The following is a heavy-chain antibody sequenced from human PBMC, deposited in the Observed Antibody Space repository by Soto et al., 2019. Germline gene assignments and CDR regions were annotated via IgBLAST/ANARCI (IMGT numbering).Heavy chain of an antibody. Sequence: SVKALFKVSGGTFIRYAIRWVREAPGQGLECMGGIIPIFGTANYAQKCQGRVTITADKSTSTAYMELSSLRSEDTAVYYCAIDVIVVVVAATADYYYYGMDVWGKGTKFSVSS. V-gene: IGHV1-69*06. CDR2: IIPIFGTA. CDR3: AIDVIVVVVAATADYYYYGMDV. D-gene: IGHD2-15*01. CDR1: GGTFIRYA. J-gene: IGHJ6*04.